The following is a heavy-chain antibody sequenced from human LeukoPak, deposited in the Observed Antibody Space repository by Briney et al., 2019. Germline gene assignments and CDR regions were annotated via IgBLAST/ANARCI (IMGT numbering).Heavy chain of an antibody. CDR3: VTYYYGGSAPKRNY. CDR1: GVSISSYY. CDR2: IYYSGYT. J-gene: IGHJ4*02. V-gene: IGHV4-59*12. D-gene: IGHD3-22*01. Sequence: SETLSLTCTVSGVSISSYYWSWIRQPPGKGLEWIGEIYYSGYTNYNPSLKSRVTISVDTSKNQFSLKLSSVTAADTAVYYCVTYYYGGSAPKRNYWGQGILVTVSS.